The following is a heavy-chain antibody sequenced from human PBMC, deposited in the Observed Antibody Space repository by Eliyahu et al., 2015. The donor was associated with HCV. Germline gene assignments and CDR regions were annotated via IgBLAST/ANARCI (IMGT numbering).Heavy chain of an antibody. CDR1: GYTFATYW. V-gene: IGHV5-51*01. CDR2: IYPGDSDT. CDR3: ARFQVTRVYGMDV. J-gene: IGHJ6*02. Sequence: EVLLVQSGAEVKKPGESLXISCKGSGYTFATYWIGWVRQMPGKGLEWMGFIYPGDSDTKYSPSFQGQVTFSADKSISTAYLQWSSLKASDTAMYYCARFQVTRVYGMDVWGQGTTVTVAS. D-gene: IGHD3-10*01.